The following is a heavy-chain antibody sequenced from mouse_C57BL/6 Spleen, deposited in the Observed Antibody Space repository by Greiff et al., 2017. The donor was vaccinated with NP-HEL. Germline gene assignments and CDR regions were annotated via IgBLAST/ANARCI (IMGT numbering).Heavy chain of an antibody. CDR1: GYAFSSSW. CDR3: AREDIISRRDAMDY. D-gene: IGHD1-1*01. CDR2: IYPGDGDT. Sequence: QVQLKESGPELVKPGASVKISCKASGYAFSSSWMNWVKQRPGKGLEWIGRIYPGDGDTNYNGKFKGKATLTADKSSSTAYMQLSSLTSEDSAVYFSAREDIISRRDAMDYWGQGTSVTVSS. J-gene: IGHJ4*01. V-gene: IGHV1-82*01.